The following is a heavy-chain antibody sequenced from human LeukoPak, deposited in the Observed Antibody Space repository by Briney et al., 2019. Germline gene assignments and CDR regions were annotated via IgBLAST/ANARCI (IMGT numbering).Heavy chain of an antibody. CDR1: GGPFSGYF. CDR2: IHNSGTT. J-gene: IGHJ4*02. Sequence: SETLSLTCAVAGGPFSGYFWSWIRQPSGKGLEWIGEIHNSGTTNYNPSLNSRVTISEDTSKNQFYLNLSSVTAADTAVYYCARRYYYNLGSFPFDFWGQGTLVTVSS. CDR3: ARRYYYNLGSFPFDF. D-gene: IGHD3-10*01. V-gene: IGHV4-34*01.